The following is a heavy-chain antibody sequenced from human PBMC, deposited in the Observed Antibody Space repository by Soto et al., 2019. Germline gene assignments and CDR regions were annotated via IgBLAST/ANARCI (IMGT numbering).Heavy chain of an antibody. CDR1: GFTFSRYA. V-gene: IGHV3-30-3*01. J-gene: IGHJ1*01. D-gene: IGHD4-17*01. CDR3: ASSARGLEYFQH. Sequence: QVQVVESGGGVVQPGRSLRLSCAASGFTFSRYAMHWVRQAPGKGLEWVAVISYDGINEYYVDSVKGRFTISRDNSKDALYLQMNSLRPEDTAVYYCASSARGLEYFQHWGQGTLVTVSS. CDR2: ISYDGINE.